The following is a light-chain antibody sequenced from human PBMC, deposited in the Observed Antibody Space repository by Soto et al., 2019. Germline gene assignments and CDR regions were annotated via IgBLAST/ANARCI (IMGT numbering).Light chain of an antibody. Sequence: EIELTQSPATLSLSPGEGTCLXCRASQSVSSYLAWYQQKPGQAPRLLIYDASTRATGIPARFSGSGSGTDFTLTISSLEAEDFAVYYWQQRSNWITFGQGTRLEIK. CDR2: DAS. CDR3: QQRSNWIT. J-gene: IGKJ5*01. CDR1: QSVSSY. V-gene: IGKV3-11*01.